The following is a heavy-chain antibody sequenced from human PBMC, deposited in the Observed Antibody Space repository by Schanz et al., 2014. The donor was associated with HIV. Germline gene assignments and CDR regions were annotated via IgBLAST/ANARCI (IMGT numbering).Heavy chain of an antibody. D-gene: IGHD3-10*01. J-gene: IGHJ4*02. CDR3: ARGFQGFDY. CDR2: TSSDGSGK. CDR1: GFSFSDFA. V-gene: IGHV3-30*03. Sequence: QVQLVESGGGVVRPGRSLRLSCAASGFSFSDFALHWVRQAPGRGLEWLAVTSSDGSGKFYVDSVKGRFTISRDNSKNTLYLQMNSLRAEDTSVYYCARGFQGFDYWGQGTLVTVSS.